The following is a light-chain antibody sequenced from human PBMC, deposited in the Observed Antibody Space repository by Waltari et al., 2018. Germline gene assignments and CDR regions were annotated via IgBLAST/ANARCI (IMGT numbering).Light chain of an antibody. J-gene: IGLJ3*02. CDR2: VNSDGSH. Sequence: LVLTQSPSASASLGASVKPTCTPTSGYRRNVTPWLQQKPGKGPRYLMKVNSDGSHRKGDDIPDRFSASNSGTEYYVTISSLQSEDEADYYCQTGGHGTWVFGGGTKLTVL. V-gene: IGLV4-69*01. CDR1: SGYRRNV. CDR3: QTGGHGTWV.